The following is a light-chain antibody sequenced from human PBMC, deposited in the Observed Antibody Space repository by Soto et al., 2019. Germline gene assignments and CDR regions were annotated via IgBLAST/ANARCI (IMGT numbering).Light chain of an antibody. CDR1: ASNIGASYD. V-gene: IGLV1-40*01. J-gene: IGLJ2*01. CDR3: GGWDDSLSGPV. CDR2: GNF. Sequence: QSVLTQPPSVSGAPGQRVTISCAGSASNIGASYDVHWYQQVPGTAPKLLIYGNFNRPSGVPDRFSGSKSGTSASLAITGLQAEDEADYYCGGWDDSLSGPVFGGGTKLTVL.